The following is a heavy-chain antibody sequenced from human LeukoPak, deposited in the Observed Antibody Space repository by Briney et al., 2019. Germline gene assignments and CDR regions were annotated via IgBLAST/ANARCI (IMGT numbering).Heavy chain of an antibody. J-gene: IGHJ3*02. CDR1: GFTFSTSW. CDR3: ARDAFSRISIFGVVSDAFDI. V-gene: IGHV3-7*01. Sequence: GGSLRLSCAASGFTFSTSWMIWVRQAPGKGLEWVTNIKQDGSEKYYVDSVKGRFTISRDNAKNSLYLQMNSLRAEDTAVYYCARDAFSRISIFGVVSDAFDIWGQGTMVTVSS. CDR2: IKQDGSEK. D-gene: IGHD3-3*01.